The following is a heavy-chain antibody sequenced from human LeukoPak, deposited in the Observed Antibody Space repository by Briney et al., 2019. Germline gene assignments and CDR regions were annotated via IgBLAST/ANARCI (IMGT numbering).Heavy chain of an antibody. CDR3: ATGPYGSAAGFDY. Sequence: ASVKVSCKASGYTFTSYYMHWVRQAPGQGLEWMGGFDPEDGETIYAQKFQGRVTMTEDTSTDTAHMELSSLRSEDTAVYYCATGPYGSAAGFDYWGQGTLVTVSS. CDR1: GYTFTSYY. J-gene: IGHJ4*02. CDR2: FDPEDGET. D-gene: IGHD3-10*01. V-gene: IGHV1-24*01.